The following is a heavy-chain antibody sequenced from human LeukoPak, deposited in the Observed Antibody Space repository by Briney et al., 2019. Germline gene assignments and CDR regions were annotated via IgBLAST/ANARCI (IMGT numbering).Heavy chain of an antibody. Sequence: ASVKVSCKASGYTFTIYAMNWVRQAPGQGLEWMGWINTNTGNPTYAQGFTGRFVFSLDTSVSTAYLQISSLKAEDTAVYYCARDVDIVVVPAAHYYYYGMDVWGQGTTVTVSS. CDR3: ARDVDIVVVPAAHYYYYGMDV. V-gene: IGHV7-4-1*02. J-gene: IGHJ6*02. D-gene: IGHD2-2*03. CDR1: GYTFTIYA. CDR2: INTNTGNP.